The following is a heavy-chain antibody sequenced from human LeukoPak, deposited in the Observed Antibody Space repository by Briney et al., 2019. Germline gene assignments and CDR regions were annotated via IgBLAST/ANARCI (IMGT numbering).Heavy chain of an antibody. CDR3: ATAKYGQQLVG. CDR1: GGSISSGDW. D-gene: IGHD6-13*01. J-gene: IGHJ4*02. CDR2: VYHSGST. Sequence: SETLSLTCAVSGGSISSGDWWSWVRQPPGKGLEWIGEVYHSGSTSYNPSLKSRVTISVDKSTNQISLRLNSLTAADTAVYYCATAKYGQQLVGWGQGTLVTVSS. V-gene: IGHV4-4*02.